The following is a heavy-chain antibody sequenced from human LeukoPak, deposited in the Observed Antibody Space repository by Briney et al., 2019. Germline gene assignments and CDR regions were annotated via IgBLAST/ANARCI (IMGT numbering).Heavy chain of an antibody. J-gene: IGHJ4*02. CDR2: ISSSSSSTI. D-gene: IGHD1-26*01. CDR3: ARDSVGASVY. CDR1: GFTFSSYS. Sequence: GGSLRLSCAASGFTFSSYSMNWVRQAPGKGLEWVSYISSSSSSTIYHADSVKGRFTISRDNARNSLYLQMNSLRVEDTAMYYCARDSVGASVYWGQGILVTVSS. V-gene: IGHV3-48*04.